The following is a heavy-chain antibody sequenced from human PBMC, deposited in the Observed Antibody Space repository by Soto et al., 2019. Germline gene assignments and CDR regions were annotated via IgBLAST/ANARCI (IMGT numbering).Heavy chain of an antibody. Sequence: SETLSLTCTVSGDSITGSSYYWGWIRQAPGEGLEWTGSIFYSGNTFHTFYNPSLKSRVTISVDTSKKQFSLNLSSVTAADTALYYCARQAYMGSPIDYWGQGTLVTVSS. CDR3: ARQAYMGSPIDY. V-gene: IGHV4-39*01. J-gene: IGHJ4*02. D-gene: IGHD2-21*01. CDR1: GDSITGSSYY. CDR2: IFYSGNTFHT.